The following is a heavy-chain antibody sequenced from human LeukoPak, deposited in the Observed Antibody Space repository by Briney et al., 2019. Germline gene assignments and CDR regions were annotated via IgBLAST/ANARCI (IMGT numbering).Heavy chain of an antibody. V-gene: IGHV4-39*07. Sequence: SETLSLTCTVSGGYIITSGHYWGWIRQPPGKGLEWIGSIYYTGVTSANPFFRSRMSISVDTSKNQFSLNLTSVTAADAAVYYCARERSSSGGHNWFDPWGQGTLVTVSS. J-gene: IGHJ5*02. CDR2: IYYTGVT. CDR1: GGYIITSGHY. D-gene: IGHD4-23*01. CDR3: ARERSSSGGHNWFDP.